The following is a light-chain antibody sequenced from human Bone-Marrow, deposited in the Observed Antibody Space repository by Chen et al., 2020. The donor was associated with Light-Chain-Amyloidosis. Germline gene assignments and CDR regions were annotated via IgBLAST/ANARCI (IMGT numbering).Light chain of an antibody. J-gene: IGLJ2*01. CDR3: QSYDTRLRGSV. CDR1: RSNIGAPYD. CDR2: GNN. Sequence: QSVLTQPPSVSGAPGQRVTISCTGSRSNIGAPYDVHWYQQLPGTAPKLLIYGNNNRPSGVPDRFSGSKSGSSASLAITGLRADDEADYYCQSYDTRLRGSVFGVGTRLTVL. V-gene: IGLV1-40*01.